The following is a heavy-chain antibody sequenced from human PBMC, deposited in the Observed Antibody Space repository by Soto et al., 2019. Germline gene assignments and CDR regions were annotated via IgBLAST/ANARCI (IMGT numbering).Heavy chain of an antibody. V-gene: IGHV3-30*18. J-gene: IGHJ4*02. CDR1: GFTFSNFG. CDR2: ISADGSDK. CDR3: VKGSGVAQRELDH. Sequence: QVQLVESGGGVVQPGRSLRLSCAASGFTFSNFGMHWVRQAPGKGLEWVAAISADGSDKYFSGSVKGRFTISRDNSKNTLFLQMNCLSFEDTSVYYCVKGSGVAQRELDHWGQGTLVMVSS. D-gene: IGHD3-3*01.